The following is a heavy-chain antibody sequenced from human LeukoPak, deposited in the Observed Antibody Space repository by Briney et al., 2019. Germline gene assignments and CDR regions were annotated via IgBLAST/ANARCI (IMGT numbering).Heavy chain of an antibody. J-gene: IGHJ4*02. D-gene: IGHD5-24*01. CDR1: GFTFSSYS. V-gene: IGHV3-21*01. CDR2: ISSSSSYI. CDR3: ARVDGYSFFDY. Sequence: KPGGSLRLSCAASGFTFSSYSMNWVRQAPGKGLEWVSSISSSSSYIYYADSVEGRFTISRDNAKNSLYLQVNSLRAEDTAVYYCARVDGYSFFDYWGQGTLVTVSS.